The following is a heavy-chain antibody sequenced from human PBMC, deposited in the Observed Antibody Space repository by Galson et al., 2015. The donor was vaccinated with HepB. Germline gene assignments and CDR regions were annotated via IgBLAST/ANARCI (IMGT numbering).Heavy chain of an antibody. Sequence: LRLSCAASGFTFSSYGMHWVRQAPGKGLEWVMFISYDGSNKYYADSVKGRFTISRDNSKNTLYLQMNSLRAEDTAVYYCAKDPYERDIVGFDYYFMDVWGKGTTVTVSS. CDR1: GFTFSSYG. CDR3: AKDPYERDIVGFDYYFMDV. D-gene: IGHD2-15*01. V-gene: IGHV3-30*18. CDR2: ISYDGSNK. J-gene: IGHJ6*03.